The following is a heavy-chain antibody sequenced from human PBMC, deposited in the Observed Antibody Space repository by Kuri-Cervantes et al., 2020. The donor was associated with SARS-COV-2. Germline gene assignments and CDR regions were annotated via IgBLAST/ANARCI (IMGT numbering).Heavy chain of an antibody. D-gene: IGHD1-26*01. CDR1: GGSISSSSYY. CDR2: IYHTGST. CDR3: ARHLFGVGSTFDY. J-gene: IGHJ4*02. V-gene: IGHV4-39*01. Sequence: GSLRLSCTVSGGSISSSSYYWGWIRQPPGKGPEWIGNIYHTGSTYDNPTLKSRVTLSVDTSKNQFSLKPTSVTAADTAVYYCARHLFGVGSTFDYWGQGNLVTVSS.